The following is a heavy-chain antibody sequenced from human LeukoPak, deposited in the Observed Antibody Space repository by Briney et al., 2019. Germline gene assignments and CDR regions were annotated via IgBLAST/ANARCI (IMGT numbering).Heavy chain of an antibody. CDR3: ARVRSAAAVDY. Sequence: GGSLRLSCAASGFTFSIYWMHWVRQAPGRGLVGVSRINNDGSSTSYADSVKGRFTISRDNAKNTLHLQMNSLRAEDTAVYYCARVRSAAAVDYWGQGTLVTVSS. V-gene: IGHV3-74*01. CDR2: INNDGSST. J-gene: IGHJ4*02. CDR1: GFTFSIYW.